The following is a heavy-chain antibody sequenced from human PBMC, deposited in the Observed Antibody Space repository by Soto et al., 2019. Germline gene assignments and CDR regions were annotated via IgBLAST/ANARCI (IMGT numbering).Heavy chain of an antibody. V-gene: IGHV1-69*06. Sequence: SVKVSCKASGGTFSSYAISWVRQAPGQGLEWMGGIIPIFGTANYAQKFQGRVTITADKSTSTAYMELSSLRSEDTAVYYCARSVRIAVAATYYYYGMDVWGQGTTVTVSS. CDR1: GGTFSSYA. CDR3: ARSVRIAVAATYYYYGMDV. J-gene: IGHJ6*02. CDR2: IIPIFGTA. D-gene: IGHD6-19*01.